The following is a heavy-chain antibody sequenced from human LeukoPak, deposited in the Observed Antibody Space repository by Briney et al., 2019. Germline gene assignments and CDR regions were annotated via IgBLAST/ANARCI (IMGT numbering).Heavy chain of an antibody. J-gene: IGHJ3*02. Sequence: PGGSLRLSCAASGFTFGDYAMHWVRQAPGKGLEWVSLISGDGGSTYYADSVKGRFTISRDNSKNSLYLQMNSLRTEDTALYYCAKTLRSGSYSRDAFDIWGQGTMVTVSS. CDR2: ISGDGGST. D-gene: IGHD1-26*01. CDR1: GFTFGDYA. CDR3: AKTLRSGSYSRDAFDI. V-gene: IGHV3-43*02.